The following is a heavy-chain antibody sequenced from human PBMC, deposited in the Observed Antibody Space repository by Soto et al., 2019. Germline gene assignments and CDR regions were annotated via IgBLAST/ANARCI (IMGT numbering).Heavy chain of an antibody. CDR1: GVRIGSCS. V-gene: IGHV1-69*01. D-gene: IGHD3-22*01. J-gene: IGHJ4*02. CDR2: ISPIFGTA. Sequence: WKACGVRIGSCSRWWLRQEPGQGLEWMGGISPIFGTANYAQKLQGRVTITADESTSTAYMELSSLRSEDTAVYYCAKAGGSGYYAHYFDYWGQGTLVTVSS. CDR3: AKAGGSGYYAHYFDY.